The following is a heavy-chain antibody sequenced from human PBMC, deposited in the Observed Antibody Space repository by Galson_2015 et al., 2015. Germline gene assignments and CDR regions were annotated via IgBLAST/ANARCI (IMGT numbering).Heavy chain of an antibody. CDR1: GGAISTYS. J-gene: IGHJ4*02. D-gene: IGHD2-2*01. V-gene: IGHV4-59*08. Sequence: SETLSLTCTVSGGAISTYSWSWVRQPPGKGPDFIGYIYYTGSTNYNPSLKSRVIISVDTSKNQFSLNLSSVTAADTAVYYCARRKPARLAPFDSWGQGTLVTVSS. CDR2: IYYTGST. CDR3: ARRKPARLAPFDS.